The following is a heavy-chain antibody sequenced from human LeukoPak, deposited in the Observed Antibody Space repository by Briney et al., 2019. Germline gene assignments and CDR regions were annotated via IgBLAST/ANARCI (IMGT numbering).Heavy chain of an antibody. D-gene: IGHD3-16*01. CDR1: GASISSYY. CDR2: IYYTGST. CDR3: ARHVGESYDYVWGTPYPGDY. Sequence: SETLSLTCNVSGASISSYYWSWMRQPPGKGLEWIGYIYYTGSTNSNPSLKSRVAISLDRSKNQISLRLTSVTASDTAVYYCARHVGESYDYVWGTPYPGDYWGQGTLVTVSS. J-gene: IGHJ4*02. V-gene: IGHV4-59*08.